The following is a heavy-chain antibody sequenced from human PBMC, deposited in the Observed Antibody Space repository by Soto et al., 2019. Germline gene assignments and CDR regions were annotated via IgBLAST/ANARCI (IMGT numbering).Heavy chain of an antibody. CDR2: ISTYSGDT. Sequence: ASVKVSSKASGYTFFTYDISWVRQAPGQGLEWMGWISTYSGDTKYAQKFQGRVTMTTDTSTATAYLELRSLRSDDAAVYYCARHHGPTTSENWFDPWGQGTLVTVS. D-gene: IGHD5-12*01. CDR1: GYTFFTYD. J-gene: IGHJ5*02. CDR3: ARHHGPTTSENWFDP. V-gene: IGHV1-18*01.